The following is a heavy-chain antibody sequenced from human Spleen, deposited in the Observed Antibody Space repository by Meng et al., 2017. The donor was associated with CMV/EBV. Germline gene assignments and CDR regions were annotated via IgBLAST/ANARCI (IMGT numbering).Heavy chain of an antibody. CDR3: ASPNLNAFDV. Sequence: SVKVSCKASGGTFSSYVINWVRQAPGQGLEWMGGSIPISGTANYAQKFQGRVTITTDESTSTTYMELSSLRSDDTAIYYCASPNLNAFDVWGQGTMVTVSS. CDR2: SIPISGTA. V-gene: IGHV1-69*05. J-gene: IGHJ3*01. CDR1: GGTFSSYV. D-gene: IGHD1-14*01.